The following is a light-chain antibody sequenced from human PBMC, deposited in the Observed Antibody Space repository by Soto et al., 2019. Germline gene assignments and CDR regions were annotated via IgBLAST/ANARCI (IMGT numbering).Light chain of an antibody. Sequence: EVVLTQSPGTLSLSPGERATLSCRASQSVSSNYLAWYQQKPGQAPRLLIYDASNRATGIPDRFSGSGSGTDFTLAISSLEPEDFAVYYCQQRSNWPQTFGQGTKVDIK. CDR3: QQRSNWPQT. V-gene: IGKV3D-20*02. J-gene: IGKJ1*01. CDR1: QSVSSNY. CDR2: DAS.